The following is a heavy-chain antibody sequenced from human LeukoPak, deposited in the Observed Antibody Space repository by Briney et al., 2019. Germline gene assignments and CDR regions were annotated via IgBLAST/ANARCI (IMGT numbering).Heavy chain of an antibody. CDR3: AREGIVVVPAAMPYYYYYMDV. Sequence: SETLSLTCTVSGGSISSYYWSWIRQPAGKGLEWIGRIYTSGSTNYNPSLKSRVTMSVDTSKNQFSLKLSSVTAADTAVYYCAREGIVVVPAAMPYYYYYMDVWGKGTTVTISS. CDR1: GGSISSYY. D-gene: IGHD2-2*01. CDR2: IYTSGST. V-gene: IGHV4-4*07. J-gene: IGHJ6*03.